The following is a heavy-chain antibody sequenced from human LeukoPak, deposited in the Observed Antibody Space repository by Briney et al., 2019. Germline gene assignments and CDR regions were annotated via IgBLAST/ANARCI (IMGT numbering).Heavy chain of an antibody. D-gene: IGHD3-10*01. CDR2: ISSSSNYI. Sequence: GGSLRLSCAASAFTFSSYALGWVRQAPGKGLEWVSSISSSSNYIYYVDSVKGRFTISRDDAKNSLSLQMNSLRAEDTAVYYCARSGIKMVRGVIIKSPYHMDVWGKGTTVTVSS. V-gene: IGHV3-21*01. J-gene: IGHJ6*03. CDR1: AFTFSSYA. CDR3: ARSGIKMVRGVIIKSPYHMDV.